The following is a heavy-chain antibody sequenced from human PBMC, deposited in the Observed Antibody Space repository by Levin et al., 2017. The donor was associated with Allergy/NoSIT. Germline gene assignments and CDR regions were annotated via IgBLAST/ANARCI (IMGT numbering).Heavy chain of an antibody. CDR2: INHSGST. Sequence: KPSETLSLTCAVYGGSFSGYYWSWIRQPPGKGLEWIGEINHSGSTNYNPSLKSRVTISVDTSKNQFSLKLSSVTAADTAVYYCASYPIAAAGSYWGQGTLVTVSS. CDR3: ASYPIAAAGSY. D-gene: IGHD6-13*01. J-gene: IGHJ4*02. V-gene: IGHV4-34*01. CDR1: GGSFSGYY.